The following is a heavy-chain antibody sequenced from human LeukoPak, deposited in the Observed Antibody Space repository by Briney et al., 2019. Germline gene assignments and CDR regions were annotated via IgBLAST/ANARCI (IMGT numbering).Heavy chain of an antibody. Sequence: GGSLRLSCAASGFTFSSYAMSWVRQAPGKGLEGVSGISGSGGITNYADSVKGRFTISRDNSKYTLYLQMNSLRAEDTAVYYCAKRDFYDSSGYAPLFQHWGQGTLVTVSS. CDR2: ISGSGGIT. CDR3: AKRDFYDSSGYAPLFQH. J-gene: IGHJ1*01. D-gene: IGHD3-22*01. V-gene: IGHV3-23*01. CDR1: GFTFSSYA.